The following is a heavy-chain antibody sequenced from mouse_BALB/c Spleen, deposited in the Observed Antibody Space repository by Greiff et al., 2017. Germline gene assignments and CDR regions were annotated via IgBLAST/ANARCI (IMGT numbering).Heavy chain of an antibody. CDR3: ARGVYYFDY. V-gene: IGHV14-3*02. CDR1: GFYIKDTY. J-gene: IGHJ2*01. Sequence: EVQLQQSGAELVKPGASVKLSCTASGFYIKDTYMHWVKQRPEQGLEWIGRIDPANGNTKYDPSFQGKATITADTSSNTAYLQLSSLTSEDTAVYYCARGVYYFDYWGQGTTLTVSS. CDR2: IDPANGNT. D-gene: IGHD6-2*01.